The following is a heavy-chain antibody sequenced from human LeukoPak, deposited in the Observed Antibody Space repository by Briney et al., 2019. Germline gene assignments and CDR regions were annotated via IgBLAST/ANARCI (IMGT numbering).Heavy chain of an antibody. J-gene: IGHJ4*02. D-gene: IGHD6-13*01. CDR3: ARRQYRSSWYYFDY. CDR2: INSDGSTT. V-gene: IGHV3-74*01. CDR1: GFSLSSYW. Sequence: GGALRLSCAASGFSLSSYWMHWVRQAPGKGLVWVSRINSDGSTTNYADSVKGRFTISRDNANNTLYLQMNSLRAENTAVYYCARRQYRSSWYYFDYWGQGTLVTVSS.